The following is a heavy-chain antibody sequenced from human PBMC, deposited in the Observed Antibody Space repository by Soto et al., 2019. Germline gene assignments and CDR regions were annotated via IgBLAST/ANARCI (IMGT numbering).Heavy chain of an antibody. J-gene: IGHJ6*02. D-gene: IGHD3-16*02. V-gene: IGHV4-34*01. CDR3: ARGSMRYDYVWGSYRPSYYGMDV. CDR1: GGSFSGYY. CDR2: INHSGST. Sequence: QVQLQQWGAGLLKPSETLSLTCAVYGGSFSGYYWSWIRQPPGKGLEWIGEINHSGSTNYNPSLDSRVTISVDTSKNQLSLELGCVTGADTAVYYCARGSMRYDYVWGSYRPSYYGMDVWGQGTTVTVSS.